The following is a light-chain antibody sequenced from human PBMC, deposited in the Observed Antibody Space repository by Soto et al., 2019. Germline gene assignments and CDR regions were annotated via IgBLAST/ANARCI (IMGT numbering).Light chain of an antibody. V-gene: IGKV1-27*01. J-gene: IGKJ1*01. CDR2: AAS. CDR1: QGITNH. CDR3: QKYNSPPWT. Sequence: DIQITQSPSSLSASVGDRVTITCRASQGITNHLAWYQQQPGKVPKHLIFAASTLQSGVPSRFSGSASGTDFTLTISCLQPDNVETYYWQKYNSPPWTFGRGTKVEIK.